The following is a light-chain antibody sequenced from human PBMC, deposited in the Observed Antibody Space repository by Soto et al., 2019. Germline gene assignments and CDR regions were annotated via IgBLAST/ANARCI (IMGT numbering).Light chain of an antibody. CDR2: GAS. CDR3: QQYGSSIRT. CDR1: QSVSSSY. Sequence: EIVLTQSPGTLSLSPGERATLSCRASQSVSSSYLAWYQQKPGQAPRLLIYGASSRATGIPDRFSGSGSGTDFTLTISRLEPEDFAVYYCQQYGSSIRTFGQETKVEIK. V-gene: IGKV3-20*01. J-gene: IGKJ1*01.